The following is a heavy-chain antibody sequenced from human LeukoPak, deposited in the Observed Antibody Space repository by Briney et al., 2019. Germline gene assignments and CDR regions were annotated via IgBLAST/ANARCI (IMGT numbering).Heavy chain of an antibody. J-gene: IGHJ3*02. Sequence: GGSLRLSCAASGFTFSDYYMSWIRQAPGKGLEWVSYISSSGSTIYYADSVKGRFTISRDNAKNSLYLQMNSLRAEDTALYYCARDWWELEDAFDIWGQGTMVTVSS. CDR1: GFTFSDYY. CDR3: ARDWWELEDAFDI. V-gene: IGHV3-11*01. D-gene: IGHD1-26*01. CDR2: ISSSGSTI.